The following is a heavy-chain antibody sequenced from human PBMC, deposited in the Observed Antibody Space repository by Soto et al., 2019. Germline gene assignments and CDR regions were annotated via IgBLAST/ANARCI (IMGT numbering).Heavy chain of an antibody. V-gene: IGHV1-18*01. J-gene: IGHJ6*02. CDR1: GYTFSSYG. CDR2: ISGYNGNT. Sequence: ASVKVSCKASGYTFSSYGISWVRQAPGQGLEWMGWISGYNGNTNFAQNLQGRVTMTTDTPTSTAFMELRSLRSDDTAVYYCARDPPPMDVWGQGTTVTVSS. CDR3: ARDPPPMDV.